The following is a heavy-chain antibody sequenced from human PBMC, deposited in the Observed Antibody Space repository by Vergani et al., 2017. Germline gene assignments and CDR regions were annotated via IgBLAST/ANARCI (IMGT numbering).Heavy chain of an antibody. Sequence: QVQLVQSGAEVKKPGASVKVSCKVSGYTLTELSMHWVRQAPGKGLEWMGGFDPEDGETIYAQKFQGRVTMTEDTSTDTAYMELSSLRSEDTAVYYCAARARITMVRGEEDWFDPWGQGTLVTVSS. CDR2: FDPEDGET. D-gene: IGHD3-10*01. J-gene: IGHJ5*02. V-gene: IGHV1-24*01. CDR3: AARARITMVRGEEDWFDP. CDR1: GYTLTELS.